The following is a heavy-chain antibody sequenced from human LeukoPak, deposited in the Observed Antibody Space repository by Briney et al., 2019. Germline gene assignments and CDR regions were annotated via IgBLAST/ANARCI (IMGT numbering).Heavy chain of an antibody. CDR2: ISASGGST. CDR3: AKRSDYGGNWNYLDY. CDR1: GFAVSSNY. V-gene: IGHV3-23*01. J-gene: IGHJ4*02. Sequence: PGGSLRLSCAASGFAVSSNYMSWVRQAPGKGLEWVSAISASGGSTYYADSVKGRFTISRDNSKNTLYLQMNSLTAEDTAIYYCAKRSDYGGNWNYLDYWGQGTPVTVSS. D-gene: IGHD4-23*01.